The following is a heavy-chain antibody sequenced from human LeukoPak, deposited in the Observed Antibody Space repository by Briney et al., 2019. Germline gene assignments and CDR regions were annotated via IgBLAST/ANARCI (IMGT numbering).Heavy chain of an antibody. J-gene: IGHJ1*01. V-gene: IGHV4-4*07. CDR3: ASGCSSTSCYHRYQYFQH. CDR1: GGSISSYY. Sequence: PSETLSLTCTVSGGSISSYYWSWIRQPAGKGLEWIGRIYTSGSTNYNPSLKSRVTMSVDTSKNQFSPKLSSVTAADTAVYYCASGCSSTSCYHRYQYFQHWGQGTLVTVSS. CDR2: IYTSGST. D-gene: IGHD2-2*01.